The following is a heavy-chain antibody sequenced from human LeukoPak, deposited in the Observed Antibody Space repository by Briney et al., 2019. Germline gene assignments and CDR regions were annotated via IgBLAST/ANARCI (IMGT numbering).Heavy chain of an antibody. CDR1: GYTLTSHV. D-gene: IGHD5-18*01. Sequence: ASVKVSCKASGYTLTSHVIHWVRQAPGPRLDWMGWIDTANGNTQNSQNFQGRVTITRDTSASTAYMELSSLRSEDTAVYYCARGVGYNYGLYYQYGMDVWGQGTTVTVSS. V-gene: IGHV1-3*04. CDR2: IDTANGNT. CDR3: ARGVGYNYGLYYQYGMDV. J-gene: IGHJ6*02.